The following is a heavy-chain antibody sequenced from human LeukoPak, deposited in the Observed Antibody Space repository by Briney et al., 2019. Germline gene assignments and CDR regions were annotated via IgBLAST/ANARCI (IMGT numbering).Heavy chain of an antibody. CDR3: ARDGLVWFGELYYFDY. J-gene: IGHJ4*02. V-gene: IGHV3-21*01. CDR2: ISSSSSYI. D-gene: IGHD3-10*01. Sequence: GGSLRLSCAASGFTFSSYSMNWVRQAPGKGLEWVSSISSSSSYIYYADSVKGRFTISRDNAKNSLYLQMYSLRAEDTAVYYCARDGLVWFGELYYFDYWGQGTLVTVSS. CDR1: GFTFSSYS.